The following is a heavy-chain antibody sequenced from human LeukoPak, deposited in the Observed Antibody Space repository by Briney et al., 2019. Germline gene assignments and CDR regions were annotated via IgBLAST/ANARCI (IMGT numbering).Heavy chain of an antibody. Sequence: GGSLRLSCAASGFTFSSYAMSWVRQAPGKGLEWVSAISGSGGSTYYADSVKARFTISRDNSKNTLYLQMNSLRAEDTAVYYCAKDRSVGYSSGWSDYWGQGTLVTVSS. CDR3: AKDRSVGYSSGWSDY. CDR2: ISGSGGST. J-gene: IGHJ4*02. D-gene: IGHD6-19*01. CDR1: GFTFSSYA. V-gene: IGHV3-23*01.